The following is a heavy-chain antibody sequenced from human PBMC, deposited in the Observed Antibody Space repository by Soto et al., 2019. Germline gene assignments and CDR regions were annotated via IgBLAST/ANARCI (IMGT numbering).Heavy chain of an antibody. V-gene: IGHV3-48*02. Sequence: EVQLVESGGGLVQPGGSLRLSCVASGFTFSSYSMNWVRQAPGKGLEWVSYIDSGSNTIYYADSVKGRFTISRDNAKNSLYLQMNRLRDEDTAVYYCARDILRYCSGTTCYSYYFDYWGQGTLVTVSS. CDR3: ARDILRYCSGTTCYSYYFDY. CDR2: IDSGSNTI. D-gene: IGHD2-2*01. J-gene: IGHJ4*02. CDR1: GFTFSSYS.